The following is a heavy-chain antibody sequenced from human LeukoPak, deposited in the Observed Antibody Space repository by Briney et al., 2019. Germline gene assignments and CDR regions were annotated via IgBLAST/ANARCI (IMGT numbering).Heavy chain of an antibody. V-gene: IGHV1-2*02. D-gene: IGHD3-22*01. CDR2: INPNSGGT. CDR1: GYTFTGYY. CDR3: ARGGQSSGYWFDP. Sequence: ASVKVSCKASGYTFTGYYMHWVRQAPGQGLEWMGWINPNSGGTNYAQKLQGRVTMTTDTSTSTAYMELRSLRSDDTAVYYCARGGQSSGYWFDPWGQGTLVTVSS. J-gene: IGHJ5*02.